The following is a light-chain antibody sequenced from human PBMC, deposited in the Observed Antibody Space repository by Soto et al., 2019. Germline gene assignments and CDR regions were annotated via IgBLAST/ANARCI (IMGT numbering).Light chain of an antibody. CDR1: QSVSSN. CDR2: GAS. J-gene: IGKJ2*01. V-gene: IGKV3-15*01. CDR3: QQYSNWPPYT. Sequence: EIVLTQSPGTLSVSPGEGATLSCRASQSVSSNLAWYQQKPGQAPRLLIYGASTRATGIPARFSGSGFGTEFTLTISSLQSEDFAVYYCQQYSNWPPYTFGQGTKLEIK.